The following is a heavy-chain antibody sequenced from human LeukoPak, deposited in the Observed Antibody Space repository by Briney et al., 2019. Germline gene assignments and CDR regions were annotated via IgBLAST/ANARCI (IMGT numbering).Heavy chain of an antibody. CDR1: GFTFDDYA. V-gene: IGHV3-9*01. J-gene: IGHJ4*02. D-gene: IGHD6-19*01. CDR3: AKGSLAVAGSDFDY. Sequence: GGSQRLSCAASGFTFDDYAMHWVRQAPGKGLEWVSGISWNSGSIGYADSVKGRFTISRDNAKNSLYLQMNSLRAEDTALYYCAKGSLAVAGSDFDYWGQGTLVTVSS. CDR2: ISWNSGSI.